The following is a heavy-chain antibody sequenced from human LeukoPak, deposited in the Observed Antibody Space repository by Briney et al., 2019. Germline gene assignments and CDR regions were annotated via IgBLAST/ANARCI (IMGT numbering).Heavy chain of an antibody. Sequence: PSETLSLTCTVSGGSISSYYWSWIRQPPGKGLEWIGYIYYSGGTNYNPSLKSRVTISVDTSKNQFSLKLSSVTAADTAVYYCARYSSGWIPEGAFDIWGQGTMVTVSS. J-gene: IGHJ3*02. D-gene: IGHD6-19*01. CDR1: GGSISSYY. V-gene: IGHV4-59*01. CDR2: IYYSGGT. CDR3: ARYSSGWIPEGAFDI.